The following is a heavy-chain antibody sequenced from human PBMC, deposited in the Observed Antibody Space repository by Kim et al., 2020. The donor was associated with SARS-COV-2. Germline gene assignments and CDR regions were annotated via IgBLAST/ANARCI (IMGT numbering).Heavy chain of an antibody. Sequence: GGSLRLSCAASGFTFTRYSMNWVRQAPGKGLEGVSSISSSSSYIYYADSVKGRFTISRDNAKNSLYLQMNSLRAEDTAVYYWARDHYGVYGMDVWGQGTTVTVSS. J-gene: IGHJ6*02. V-gene: IGHV3-21*01. CDR1: GFTFTRYS. CDR3: ARDHYGVYGMDV. CDR2: ISSSSSYI. D-gene: IGHD3-10*01.